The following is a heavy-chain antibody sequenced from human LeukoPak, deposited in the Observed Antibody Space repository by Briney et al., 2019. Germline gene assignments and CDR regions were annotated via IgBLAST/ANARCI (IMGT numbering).Heavy chain of an antibody. V-gene: IGHV4-34*01. CDR1: GGSFSGYY. CDR3: ARGDIVVVPAAKGVYYYYYGMDV. D-gene: IGHD2-2*01. CDR2: INRSGST. Sequence: PSETLSLTCAVYGGSFSGYYWSWIRQPPGKGLEWIGEINRSGSTNYNPSLKSRVTISVDTSKNQFSLKLSSVTAADTAVYYCARGDIVVVPAAKGVYYYYYGMDVWGQGTTVTVSS. J-gene: IGHJ6*02.